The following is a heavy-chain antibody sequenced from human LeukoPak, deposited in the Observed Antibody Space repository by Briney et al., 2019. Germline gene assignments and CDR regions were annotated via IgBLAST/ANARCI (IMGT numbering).Heavy chain of an antibody. Sequence: GGSLRLSCAASGFTFSSYSMNWVRQAPGKGLEWVSSISSSSSYIYYADSVKGRFTISRDNAKNSLYLQMNSLRAEDTAVYYCARDQYSSSWYYYDSSGTWGQGTLVTVSS. CDR2: ISSSSSYI. CDR3: ARDQYSSSWYYYDSSGT. V-gene: IGHV3-21*01. CDR1: GFTFSSYS. J-gene: IGHJ5*02. D-gene: IGHD3-22*01.